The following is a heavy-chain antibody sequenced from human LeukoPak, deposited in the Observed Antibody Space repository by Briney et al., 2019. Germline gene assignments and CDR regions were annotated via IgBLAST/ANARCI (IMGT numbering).Heavy chain of an antibody. CDR2: ISSNGGST. CDR3: VKGQSGDFWSDGMGV. CDR1: GFTFSSYA. Sequence: GGSLRLSCSAPGFTFSSYAMHWVRQAPGKGLEYVSAISSNGGSTYYADSVKGRFTISRDNSKNTLYLQMSSLRAEDTAVYYWVKGQSGDFWSDGMGVWGQGTTVTGSS. D-gene: IGHD3-3*01. J-gene: IGHJ6*02. V-gene: IGHV3-64D*06.